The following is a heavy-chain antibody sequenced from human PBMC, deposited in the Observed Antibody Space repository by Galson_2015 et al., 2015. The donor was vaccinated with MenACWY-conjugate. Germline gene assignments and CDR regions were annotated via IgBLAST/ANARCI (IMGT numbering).Heavy chain of an antibody. CDR1: GFTFSDYY. J-gene: IGHJ4*02. D-gene: IGHD5-12*01. V-gene: IGHV3-11*06. CDR3: ARTPRSYSGYTFEK. CDR2: ISSGHIYS. Sequence: SLRLSCAASGFTFSDYYMSWIRQAPGKGLEWVAYISSGHIYSNHADSVKGRFTISRDNAKNSLFPQMNSLRAEDTAVYFCARTPRSYSGYTFEKWGQGTLVTVSS.